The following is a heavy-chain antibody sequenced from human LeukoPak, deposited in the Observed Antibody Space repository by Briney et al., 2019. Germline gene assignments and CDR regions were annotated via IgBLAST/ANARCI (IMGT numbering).Heavy chain of an antibody. CDR1: GFPFNSYG. Sequence: GGSLRLSCVASGFPFNSYGMTWVRQAPGKGLEWISYITSTRVTFYADSVKGRFTVSRDNSKNTLYLQMYSLRADDTAVYYCATGYRRDWYQGDWGQGTLVTVSS. CDR3: ATGYRRDWYQGD. CDR2: ITSTRVT. V-gene: IGHV3-23*01. D-gene: IGHD6-19*01. J-gene: IGHJ4*02.